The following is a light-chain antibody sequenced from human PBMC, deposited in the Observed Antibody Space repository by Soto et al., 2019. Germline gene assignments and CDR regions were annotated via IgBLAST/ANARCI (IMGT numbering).Light chain of an antibody. Sequence: DIQMTQSPSTLSGSVGDRVTITCRASQTVGSWLAWYQQKPGRAPKLLIYKASTLKSGVPSRFSGSGSWTEFTLTISSLQPDDFATDYCQHYNSYSEAFGQGTKVDIK. V-gene: IGKV1-5*03. J-gene: IGKJ1*01. CDR1: QTVGSW. CDR3: QHYNSYSEA. CDR2: KAS.